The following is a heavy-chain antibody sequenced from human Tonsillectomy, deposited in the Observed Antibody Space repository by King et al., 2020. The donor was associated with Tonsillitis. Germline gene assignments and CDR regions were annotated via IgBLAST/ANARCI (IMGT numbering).Heavy chain of an antibody. D-gene: IGHD3-3*01. CDR3: ARVVITNSGVDEVDY. Sequence: QLVQSGAEVKKPGASVKVSCKASGYTFTGYYMHWVRQAPGQGLEWMGWINPNSGGTNYALKFQGRVTMTRDTSISTAYMELSRLRSDDTAVYYCARVVITNSGVDEVDYWGQGALVTVSS. CDR2: INPNSGGT. V-gene: IGHV1-2*02. CDR1: GYTFTGYY. J-gene: IGHJ4*02.